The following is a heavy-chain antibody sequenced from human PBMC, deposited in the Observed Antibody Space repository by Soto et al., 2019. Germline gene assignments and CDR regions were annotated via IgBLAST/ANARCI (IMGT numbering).Heavy chain of an antibody. CDR3: ARVAPPQSATNSGSNFDY. J-gene: IGHJ4*02. CDR1: GGSFSGYY. V-gene: IGHV4-34*01. Sequence: QVQLQQWGAGLLKPSETLSLTCAVYGGSFSGYYWSWIRQPPGKGLEWIGEINHSGSTNYNPSLNSRVTISVDTSKNQFSLKLSSVTAADTAVYYCARVAPPQSATNSGSNFDYWGQGTLVTVSS. CDR2: INHSGST. D-gene: IGHD3-10*01.